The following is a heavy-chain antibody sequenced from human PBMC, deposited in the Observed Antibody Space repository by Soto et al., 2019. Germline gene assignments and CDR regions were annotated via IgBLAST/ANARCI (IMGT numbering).Heavy chain of an antibody. CDR1: GVTVINSY. Sequence: EVQLVESGGGLVQPGGSLRLSCAASGVTVINSYMTWVRQAPGKGLEWVSVIYSGGSTDYADSVKGRFTISRDNSKNTLYLHMNSLRAEDTAVYYCARDRNYHLVFDLWGRGTLVTVSS. D-gene: IGHD1-7*01. CDR2: IYSGGST. CDR3: ARDRNYHLVFDL. J-gene: IGHJ2*01. V-gene: IGHV3-66*01.